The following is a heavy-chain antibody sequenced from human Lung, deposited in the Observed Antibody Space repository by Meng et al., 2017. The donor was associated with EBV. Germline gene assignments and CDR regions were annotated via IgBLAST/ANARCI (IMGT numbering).Heavy chain of an antibody. CDR3: AREYSSSSGLPGP. CDR2: IYDSGST. CDR1: GGSIRFGDYY. Sequence: QVQLQESGPGLVKPSPPLSLPCTVSGGSIRFGDYYWSWIRQPPGKGLEWIGYIYDSGSTSYNPSLMSRVTISVDTSRNQFSLKLTSVTAADTAVYYCAREYSSSSGLPGPWGQGTLVTVSS. J-gene: IGHJ5*02. D-gene: IGHD6-6*01. V-gene: IGHV4-30-4*08.